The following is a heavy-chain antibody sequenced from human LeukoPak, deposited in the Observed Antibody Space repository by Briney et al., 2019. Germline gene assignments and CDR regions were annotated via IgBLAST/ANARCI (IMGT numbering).Heavy chain of an antibody. V-gene: IGHV3-30*02. D-gene: IGHD3-22*01. CDR2: IRFDGGKK. J-gene: IGHJ6*03. CDR3: AKDGDSTGYYSSYYNHMDV. Sequence: PGGSLRLSCAASGFSFSTYGFHWVRQAPGKGLEWVTFIRFDGGKKNYADSVKGRFAISRDNSKNTVYLQMNSLRAEDTAIYYRAKDGDSTGYYSSYYNHMDVWGKGTSVTISS. CDR1: GFSFSTYG.